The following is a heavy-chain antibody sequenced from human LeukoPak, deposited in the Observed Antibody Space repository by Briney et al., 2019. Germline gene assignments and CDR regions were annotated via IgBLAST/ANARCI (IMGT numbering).Heavy chain of an antibody. V-gene: IGHV5-10-1*01. J-gene: IGHJ4*02. CDR1: GYSFSSYW. CDR3: ARLDVPFDY. Sequence: GEALKISFKSSGYSFSSYWISWVRQMPGKGLEWMGRIDPSDSYTNYSPSFQGHVTISADKSISTAYLQWSSLKASDTAIYYCARLDVPFDYWGQGTLVTVSS. CDR2: IDPSDSYT. D-gene: IGHD1-1*01.